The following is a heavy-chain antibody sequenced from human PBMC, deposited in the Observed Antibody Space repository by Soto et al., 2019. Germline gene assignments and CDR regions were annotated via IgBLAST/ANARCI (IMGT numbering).Heavy chain of an antibody. D-gene: IGHD6-25*01. V-gene: IGHV3-23*01. Sequence: PGGSLRLSCAASGLTFSRFAMTWVRQAPGKGLEWVSAISASGGSTYYTDSLKGRFTISRNNSKNTLYLQMNSLRAEDTTVYYCAKAPDNESGYGMDVWGPGTT. CDR2: ISASGGST. CDR3: AKAPDNESGYGMDV. CDR1: GLTFSRFA. J-gene: IGHJ6*01.